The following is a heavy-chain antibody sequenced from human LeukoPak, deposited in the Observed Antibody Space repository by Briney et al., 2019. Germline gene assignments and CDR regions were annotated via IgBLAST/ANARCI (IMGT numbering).Heavy chain of an antibody. CDR2: IYGSGEGQT. J-gene: IGHJ4*02. V-gene: IGHV3-23*01. D-gene: IGHD3-16*01. CDR1: GFTFRAYT. Sequence: PGGSLRLSCAASGFTFRAYTMNWVRQAPGKGLEWVSGIYGSGEGQTFYADSVRGRFTISRDDSRNLVFLHMDNLRAEDTALYYCAKDVKSDGVWDIDHWGQGTLVTVSS. CDR3: AKDVKSDGVWDIDH.